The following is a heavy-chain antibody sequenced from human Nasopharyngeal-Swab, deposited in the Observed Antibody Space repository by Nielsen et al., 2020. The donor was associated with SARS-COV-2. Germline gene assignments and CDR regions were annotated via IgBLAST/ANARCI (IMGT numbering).Heavy chain of an antibody. D-gene: IGHD4-11*01. V-gene: IGHV3-33*01. CDR1: GITFSDFA. CDR3: ARDPGQRNGLDV. J-gene: IGHJ6*02. CDR2: MWHTGQK. Sequence: GESLKISCETSGITFSDFAFHWVRQAPGAGLEWVATMWHTGQKFSAHSVRGRFTVSRDNAKNTFYLQVDSLTGDDTAVYYCARDPGQRNGLDVWGQGTTVIVSS.